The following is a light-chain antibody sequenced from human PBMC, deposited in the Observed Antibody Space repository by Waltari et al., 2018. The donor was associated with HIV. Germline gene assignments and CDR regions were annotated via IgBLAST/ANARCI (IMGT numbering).Light chain of an antibody. CDR2: DR. V-gene: IGLV3-21*02. CDR3: QVWDSSSDHPYV. CDR1: NIGSKS. Sequence: SFVLTQPPSISVAPGQTARITCGQDNIGSKSVHWYQQKPGQAPVLVVYDRDRPSRIPERFSGSNSGNTATLTISRVEAGDEADYFCQVWDSSSDHPYVFGSGTKVTVL. J-gene: IGLJ1*01.